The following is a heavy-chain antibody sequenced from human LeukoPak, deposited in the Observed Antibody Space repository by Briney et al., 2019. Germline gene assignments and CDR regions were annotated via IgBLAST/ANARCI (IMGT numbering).Heavy chain of an antibody. CDR3: ARVIYSSGFDY. Sequence: ESGPTLVNPTQTLTLTCTFSGFSLSTSGVGVGWIRQPPGKGLEWIGYIYYSGSTNYNPSLKSRVTISVDTSKNQFSLKLSSVTAADTAVYYCARVIYSSGFDYWGQGTLVTVSS. J-gene: IGHJ4*02. CDR2: IYYSGST. D-gene: IGHD6-19*01. V-gene: IGHV4-61*08. CDR1: GFSLSTSGVG.